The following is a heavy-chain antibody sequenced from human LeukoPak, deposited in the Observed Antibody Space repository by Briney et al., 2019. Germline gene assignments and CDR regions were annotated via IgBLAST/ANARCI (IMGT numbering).Heavy chain of an antibody. D-gene: IGHD5-12*01. CDR1: GFPFTTYA. Sequence: GGSLRLSCGASGFPFTTYAMSWVRQAPGKGLECVSSVSGSGSHTFYADSVKGRFTISRDNSKNTLYLQMNSLRDEDTAVYYCAKVPYDDSYYYMDVWGRGTAVTVSS. J-gene: IGHJ6*03. V-gene: IGHV3-23*01. CDR2: VSGSGSHT. CDR3: AKVPYDDSYYYMDV.